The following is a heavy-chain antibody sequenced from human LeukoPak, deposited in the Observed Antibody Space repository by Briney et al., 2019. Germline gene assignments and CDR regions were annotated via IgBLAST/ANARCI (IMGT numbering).Heavy chain of an antibody. CDR3: ANGPVAFGFDI. CDR1: GYTLTELS. CDR2: VNPEDGKT. J-gene: IGHJ3*02. D-gene: IGHD3-10*01. Sequence: ASVKVSCKVPGYTLTELSMTWVRQAPGRGLEWMGGVNPEDGKTLYAQKFQGRVIMTEDTSTDTAYMELSRLRSDDTAIYFCANGPVAFGFDIWGQGTLVTVSS. V-gene: IGHV1-24*01.